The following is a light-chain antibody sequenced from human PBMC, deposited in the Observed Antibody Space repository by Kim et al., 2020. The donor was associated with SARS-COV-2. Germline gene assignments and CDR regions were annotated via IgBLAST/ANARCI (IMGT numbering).Light chain of an antibody. CDR2: AAS. CDR3: QKYDSAPWT. V-gene: IGKV1-27*01. Sequence: IQMTQSPSSLSASVGDRVTITCRASQGISSSLAWYQQNPGKAPKLLIYAASALQSGVPSRFSGSGSGTDFTLTISSLQPEDGATYYCQKYDSAPWTFGQGTKVDIK. J-gene: IGKJ1*01. CDR1: QGISSS.